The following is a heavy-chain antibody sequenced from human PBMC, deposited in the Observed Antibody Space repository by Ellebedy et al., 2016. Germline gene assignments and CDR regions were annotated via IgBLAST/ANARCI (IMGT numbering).Heavy chain of an antibody. V-gene: IGHV4-59*08. CDR3: ARLRYYGSGTKNWFDP. D-gene: IGHD3-10*01. CDR2: IYYSGST. CDR1: GGSISSYY. J-gene: IGHJ5*02. Sequence: SETLSLTCTVSGGSISSYYWSWIRQPPGKGLEWIGYIYYSGSTNYNPSLKSRVTISVDTSKNQFSLKLSSVTAADTAVYYCARLRYYGSGTKNWFDPWGQGTLVTVSS.